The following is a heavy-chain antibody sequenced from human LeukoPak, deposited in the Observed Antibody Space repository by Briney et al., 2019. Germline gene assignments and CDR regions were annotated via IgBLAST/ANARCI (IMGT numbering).Heavy chain of an antibody. V-gene: IGHV4-34*01. CDR3: ALHQEEGVVVVAADDAFDI. Sequence: PSETLSLTCAVYGGSFSGYYWSWIRQPPGKGLEWIGEINHSGSTNYNPSLKSRVTISVDTSKNQFSLKLSSVTAADTAAYYCALHQEEGVVVVAADDAFDIWGQGTMVTVSS. CDR1: GGSFSGYY. CDR2: INHSGST. J-gene: IGHJ3*02. D-gene: IGHD2-15*01.